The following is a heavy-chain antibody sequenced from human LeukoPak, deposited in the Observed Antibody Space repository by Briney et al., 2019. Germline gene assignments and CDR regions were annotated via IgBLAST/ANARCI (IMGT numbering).Heavy chain of an antibody. J-gene: IGHJ4*02. D-gene: IGHD6-13*01. Sequence: GGSLRLSCAASGFTFSSYEMNWARQAPGKGLEWVSYISSSGSTIYYADSVKGRFTISRDNSKNTLYLQMNSLRAEDTAVYFCARDHSNALFYFDNWGQGALVTVSS. V-gene: IGHV3-48*03. CDR1: GFTFSSYE. CDR2: ISSSGSTI. CDR3: ARDHSNALFYFDN.